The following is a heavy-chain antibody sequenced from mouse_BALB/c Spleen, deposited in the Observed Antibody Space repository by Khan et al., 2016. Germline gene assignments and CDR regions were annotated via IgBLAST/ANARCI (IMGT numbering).Heavy chain of an antibody. V-gene: IGHV3-6*02. CDR3: ARDPFYDYGSSYWYFDV. J-gene: IGHJ1*01. Sequence: EVQLQESGPGLVKPSQSLSLTCSVTGYSITSGYYWNWIRQFPGNKLEWMGYISYDGSNNYNPSLKNRISITRDTSKNQFFLKLNSVTTEDTATXYGARDPFYDYGSSYWYFDVWGAGTTVTVSS. CDR1: GYSITSGYY. D-gene: IGHD1-1*01. CDR2: ISYDGSN.